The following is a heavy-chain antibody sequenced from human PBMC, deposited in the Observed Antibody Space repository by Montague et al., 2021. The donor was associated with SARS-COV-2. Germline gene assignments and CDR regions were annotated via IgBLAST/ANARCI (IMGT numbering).Heavy chain of an antibody. CDR3: ARRGRKLLPVATTIGGFDI. J-gene: IGHJ3*02. Sequence: SETLSLTCTVSGGSISSNNYYWDWIRQPPGKGLEWIGSIYDSGSTYYSPSLKGRVTISADTSKNHFSLKLNSVTAADTAVYYCARRGRKLLPVATTIGGFDIWGQGTMVTVSS. CDR2: IYDSGST. CDR1: GGSISSNNYY. V-gene: IGHV4-39*02. D-gene: IGHD5-12*01.